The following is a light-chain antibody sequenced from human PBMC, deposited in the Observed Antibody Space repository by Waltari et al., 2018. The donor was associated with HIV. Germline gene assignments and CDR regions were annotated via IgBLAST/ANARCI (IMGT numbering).Light chain of an antibody. V-gene: IGLV3-1*01. Sequence: SYEVTQPPSVSVSPGQTASITCSGHKLGNTYTAWYQQKPGQSPVLVIYEDNKRRSGTPERFSGSNSGDTATLTISGTQAMDEADYYCQAWDSSTVVFGGGTRLTVL. CDR1: KLGNTY. CDR3: QAWDSSTVV. CDR2: EDN. J-gene: IGLJ2*01.